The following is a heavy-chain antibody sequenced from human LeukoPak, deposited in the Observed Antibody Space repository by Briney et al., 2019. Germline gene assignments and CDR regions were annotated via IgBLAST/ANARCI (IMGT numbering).Heavy chain of an antibody. CDR1: GFTFSSYA. D-gene: IGHD6-19*01. Sequence: GRSLRLSCAASGFTFSSYAMHWVRQAPGKGLEWVAVISYDGSNKYYADSVKGRFTISRDNSKSTLYLQMNSLRAEDTAVYYCARAPYSSGFDYWGQGTLVTVSS. CDR3: ARAPYSSGFDY. V-gene: IGHV3-30-3*01. CDR2: ISYDGSNK. J-gene: IGHJ4*02.